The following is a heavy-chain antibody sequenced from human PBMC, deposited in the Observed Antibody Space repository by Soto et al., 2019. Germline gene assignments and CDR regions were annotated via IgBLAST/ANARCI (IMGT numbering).Heavy chain of an antibody. V-gene: IGHV1-69*12. CDR1: GGTFSSSA. Sequence: QVQLVQSGAEMKEPGSSVKVSCKTSGGTFSSSAISWLRQAPGHGLEWMGGIIPLFRTPDYAQKFQGRVTIAADESTSTAYMELSSLRSEDTAVYYCARDNDRLQLGGNYYYMLDVWGQGTTITVSS. J-gene: IGHJ6*02. D-gene: IGHD4-4*01. CDR3: ARDNDRLQLGGNYYYMLDV. CDR2: IIPLFRTP.